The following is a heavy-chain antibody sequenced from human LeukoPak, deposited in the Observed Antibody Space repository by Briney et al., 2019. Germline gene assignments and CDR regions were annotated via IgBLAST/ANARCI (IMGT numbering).Heavy chain of an antibody. CDR1: GYTFTDYY. V-gene: IGHV1-2*02. D-gene: IGHD5-18*01. J-gene: IGHJ4*02. Sequence: ASLKVSCATSGYTFTDYYIHWVRQAPGQGLEWMGWINPNGGGTYYAQKFQGRVTMTRDTSISTAYMEMSRLRADDTAVYYCARDRGYSYGYYGIDYWGQGTLVTVSS. CDR3: ARDRGYSYGYYGIDY. CDR2: INPNGGGT.